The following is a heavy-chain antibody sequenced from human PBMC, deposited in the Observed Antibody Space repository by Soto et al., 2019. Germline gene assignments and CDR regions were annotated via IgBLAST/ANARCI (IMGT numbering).Heavy chain of an antibody. CDR3: AGDLLGYYDSSGYYYYYGMDV. CDR1: GYTFTSYA. CDR2: INAGNGNT. J-gene: IGHJ6*02. V-gene: IGHV1-3*01. D-gene: IGHD3-22*01. Sequence: ASVKVSCKASGYTFTSYAMHWVRQAPGQRLEWMGWINAGNGNTKYSQKFQGRVTITRDTSASTAYMELSSLRSEDTAVYYCAGDLLGYYDSSGYYYYYGMDVWGQGTTVTVSS.